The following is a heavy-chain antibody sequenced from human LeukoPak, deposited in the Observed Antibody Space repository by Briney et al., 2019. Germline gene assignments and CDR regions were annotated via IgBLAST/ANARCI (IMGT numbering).Heavy chain of an antibody. CDR3: ARDRVWFGETLDY. Sequence: ASVKVSCKASGYTFTSYGISWVRQAPGQGLEWMGWISAYNGNTNYAQKLQGRVTMTTDTSTSTAYKELRSLRSDDTAVYYCARDRVWFGETLDYWGQGTLVTVSS. CDR2: ISAYNGNT. J-gene: IGHJ4*02. V-gene: IGHV1-18*01. D-gene: IGHD3-10*01. CDR1: GYTFTSYG.